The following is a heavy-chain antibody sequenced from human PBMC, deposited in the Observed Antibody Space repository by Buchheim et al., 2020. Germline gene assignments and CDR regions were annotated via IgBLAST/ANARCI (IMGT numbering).Heavy chain of an antibody. V-gene: IGHV4-34*01. J-gene: IGHJ4*02. CDR2: IYYSGST. Sequence: QVQLQQWGAGLLKPSETLSLTCAVYGGSFSGYYWSWIRQPPGKGLEWIGSIYYSGSTYYNPSLKSRVTISVDTSKNQFSLKLSSVTAADTAVYYCATLIAVAGTLDYWGQGTL. D-gene: IGHD6-19*01. CDR1: GGSFSGYY. CDR3: ATLIAVAGTLDY.